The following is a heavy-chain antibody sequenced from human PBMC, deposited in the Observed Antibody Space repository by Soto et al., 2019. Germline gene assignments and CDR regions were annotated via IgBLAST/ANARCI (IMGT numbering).Heavy chain of an antibody. CDR2: IYYSGST. Sequence: SGTLSLTCTVSGGSISSSSYYWGWVRQPPGQGLEWIGNIYYSGSTYYNPSLKSRVTISVDTSKNQFSVKLTSVTAADTAVYYCARVAAVRSDSAGYHGMDVWGQGTTVTVSS. V-gene: IGHV4-39*02. CDR3: ARVAAVRSDSAGYHGMDV. J-gene: IGHJ6*02. D-gene: IGHD3-22*01. CDR1: GGSISSSSYY.